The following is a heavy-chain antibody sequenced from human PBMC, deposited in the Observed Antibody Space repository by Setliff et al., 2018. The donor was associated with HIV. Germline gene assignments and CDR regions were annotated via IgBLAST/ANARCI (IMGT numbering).Heavy chain of an antibody. J-gene: IGHJ6*03. D-gene: IGHD3-16*01. CDR2: IYYSGST. V-gene: IGHV4-39*01. CDR3: ARHYELGTYMDV. CDR1: GGSISSSNYC. Sequence: PSETLSLTCTVSGGSISSSNYCWGWIRQPPGKGLEWIGSIYYSGSTYYNPSLKSRVTISVDTSKNQFSLKLRSVTAADTAVYYCARHYELGTYMDVWGKGTTVTVSS.